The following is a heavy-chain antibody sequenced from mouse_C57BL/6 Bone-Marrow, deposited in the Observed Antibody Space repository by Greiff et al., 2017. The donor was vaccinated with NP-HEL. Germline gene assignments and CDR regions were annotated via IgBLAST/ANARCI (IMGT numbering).Heavy chain of an antibody. J-gene: IGHJ4*01. CDR2: IYPGSGNT. CDR1: GYTFTDYY. D-gene: IGHD3-1*01. V-gene: IGHV1-76*01. Sequence: QVQLKQSGAELVRPGASVKLSCKASGYTFTDYYINWVKQRPGQGLEWIARIYPGSGNTYYNEKFKGKATLTAEKSSSTAYMQLSSLTSEDSAVYFCARRGLHYYAMDYWGQGTSVTVSS. CDR3: ARRGLHYYAMDY.